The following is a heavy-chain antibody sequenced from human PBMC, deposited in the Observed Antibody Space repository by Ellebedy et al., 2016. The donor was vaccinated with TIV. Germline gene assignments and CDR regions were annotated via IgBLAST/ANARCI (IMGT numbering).Heavy chain of an antibody. CDR3: AKRSGVGLTGYYTDK. CDR1: KFTVSYNY. J-gene: IGHJ4*02. D-gene: IGHD3-9*01. CDR2: IYTDDST. Sequence: GGSLRLSCAASKFTVSYNYMNWVRQAPGKGPEWVSGIYTDDSTDYADSVKGRFTISRDNSKNTLYLHLGSLRAEDTAVYYCAKRSGVGLTGYYTDKWGQGTLVTVSS. V-gene: IGHV3-53*01.